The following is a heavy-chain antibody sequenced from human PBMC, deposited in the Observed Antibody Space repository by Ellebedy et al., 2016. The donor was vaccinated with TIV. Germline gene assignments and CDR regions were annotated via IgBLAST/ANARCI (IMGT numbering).Heavy chain of an antibody. Sequence: GGSLRLSCAASGFTFNSYWMSWVRQAPGKGLEWVANINQDGSRIYYVDSVKGRFTISRDNAKNSVYLRMSTLRVEDTAVYHCMRDGAYGDYSPGYYGMDVWGQGTTVTVSS. CDR1: GFTFNSYW. CDR2: INQDGSRI. CDR3: MRDGAYGDYSPGYYGMDV. V-gene: IGHV3-7*03. J-gene: IGHJ6*02. D-gene: IGHD3-22*01.